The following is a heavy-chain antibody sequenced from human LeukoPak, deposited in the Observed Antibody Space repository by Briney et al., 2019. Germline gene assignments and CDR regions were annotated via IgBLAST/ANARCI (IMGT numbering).Heavy chain of an antibody. Sequence: PGGSLRLSCAASGFIFTDYWMYWVRQAPGRGLAWVANIKEDGSEKNYVDSVKGRFTISRDNAKNSVYLQMNSLRAEDMALYYCAKSSRRGDHIFDYWGQGTLVTVSS. CDR2: IKEDGSEK. CDR3: AKSSRRGDHIFDY. V-gene: IGHV3-7*03. D-gene: IGHD3-16*01. J-gene: IGHJ4*02. CDR1: GFIFTDYW.